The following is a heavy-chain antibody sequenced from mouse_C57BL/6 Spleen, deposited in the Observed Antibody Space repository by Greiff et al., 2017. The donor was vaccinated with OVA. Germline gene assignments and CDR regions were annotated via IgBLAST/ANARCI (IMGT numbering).Heavy chain of an antibody. CDR3: ARHLRGYFDY. CDR1: GFTFSSYG. CDR2: ISSGGSYT. Sequence: EVQGVESGGDLVKPGGSLKLSCAASGFTFSSYGMSWVRQTPDKRLEWVATISSGGSYTYYPDSVKGRFTISRDNAKNTLYLQMSSLKSEDTAMYYCARHLRGYFDYWGQGTTLTVSS. V-gene: IGHV5-6*01. J-gene: IGHJ2*01. D-gene: IGHD1-1*01.